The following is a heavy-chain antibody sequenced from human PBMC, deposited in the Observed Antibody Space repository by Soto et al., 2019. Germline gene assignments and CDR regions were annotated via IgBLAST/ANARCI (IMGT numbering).Heavy chain of an antibody. CDR2: ISAYNGNT. Sequence: ASVKVSCKASGYTFTSYGISWVRQAPGQGLEWMGWISAYNGNTNYAQKLQGRVTMTTDTSTSTAYMELRSLRSDDTAVYYCARNTGIAVVVNWFDPWGQGTLVTVSS. D-gene: IGHD6-19*01. V-gene: IGHV1-18*01. J-gene: IGHJ5*02. CDR3: ARNTGIAVVVNWFDP. CDR1: GYTFTSYG.